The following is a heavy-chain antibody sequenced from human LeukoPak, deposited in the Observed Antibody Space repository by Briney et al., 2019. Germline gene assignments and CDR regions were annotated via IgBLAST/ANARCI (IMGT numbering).Heavy chain of an antibody. CDR2: ISSSSSYI. D-gene: IGHD1-26*01. J-gene: IGHJ4*02. V-gene: IGHV3-21*01. CDR1: GFTFNSYS. Sequence: GSLRLSCAASGFTFNSYSMNWVRQAPGKGLEWVSSISSSSSYIKYADSVTGRFTISRDNAKNSLYLQMNSLRGEDTAVYYCARVPYSGYHFDYWGQGTLVTVSS. CDR3: ARVPYSGYHFDY.